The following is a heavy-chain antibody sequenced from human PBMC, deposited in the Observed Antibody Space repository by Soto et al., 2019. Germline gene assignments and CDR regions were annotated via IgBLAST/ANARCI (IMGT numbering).Heavy chain of an antibody. Sequence: QVQLQESGPGLVKPSETLSLTCAVSGDSISTYYCMWIRQPPGKGLESIGYLYYGRSANYNPSLTXRXTXSVXTSTNQCSLTRSSMTAADTAVYYCALRSMAVVPEYWGQGTLVTVSS. CDR2: LYYGRSA. D-gene: IGHD3-22*01. V-gene: IGHV4-59*01. CDR3: ALRSMAVVPEY. J-gene: IGHJ4*02. CDR1: GDSISTYY.